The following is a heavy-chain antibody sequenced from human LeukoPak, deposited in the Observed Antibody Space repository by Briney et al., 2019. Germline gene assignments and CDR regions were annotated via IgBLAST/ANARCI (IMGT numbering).Heavy chain of an antibody. Sequence: GGSLRLSCAASGFTFSSYWMSWVRQAPGKGLEWVANIKQDGSEKYYVDSVKGRFTISRDNSKNTLYLQVNSLRAEDTAVYYCAKDPSTGTTNWFDPWGQGTLVTVSS. J-gene: IGHJ5*02. D-gene: IGHD1-1*01. CDR2: IKQDGSEK. CDR3: AKDPSTGTTNWFDP. V-gene: IGHV3-7*03. CDR1: GFTFSSYW.